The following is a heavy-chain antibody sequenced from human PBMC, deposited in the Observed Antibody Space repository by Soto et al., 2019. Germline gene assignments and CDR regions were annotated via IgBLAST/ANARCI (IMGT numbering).Heavy chain of an antibody. J-gene: IGHJ6*02. D-gene: IGHD6-19*01. CDR2: TYYRSKWYN. Sequence: PSQTLSLTCAISGYSVSSNSAAWNWISQSPSRGLEWLGRTYYRSKWYNDYAVSVKSRITINPDTSKNQFSLQLNSVTPEDTAVYYCARYIAVAGTAYYYYYGMDVWGQGTTVTVSS. CDR3: ARYIAVAGTAYYYYYGMDV. V-gene: IGHV6-1*01. CDR1: GYSVSSNSAA.